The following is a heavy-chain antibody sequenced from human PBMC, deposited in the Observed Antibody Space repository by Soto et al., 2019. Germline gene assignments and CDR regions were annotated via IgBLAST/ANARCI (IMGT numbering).Heavy chain of an antibody. V-gene: IGHV3-33*01. CDR2: IWYDGSNK. J-gene: IGHJ3*02. Sequence: QVQLVESGGGVVQPGRSLRLSCAASGFTFSSYGMHWVRQAPGKGLEWVAVIWYDGSNKYYADSVKGRFTISRDNSKNTLYLQMNSLRAEDTAVYYYARVPGAADDICSSFAFDIWGQGTMVTVSS. CDR1: GFTFSSYG. D-gene: IGHD3-9*01. CDR3: ARVPGAADDICSSFAFDI.